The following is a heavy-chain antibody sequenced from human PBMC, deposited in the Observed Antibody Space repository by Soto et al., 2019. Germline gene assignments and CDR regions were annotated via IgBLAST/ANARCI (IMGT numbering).Heavy chain of an antibody. Sequence: VGSLRLSCAASGFTFSNYVMSWVRQAPGKGLEWVSSISGSGDNTYYADSVKGRFTISRDNSKNTLFLQMNSLRAEDTAVYYCAKLTLVLALGFDYWGQGTLVTVSS. D-gene: IGHD3-10*01. CDR3: AKLTLVLALGFDY. CDR2: ISGSGDNT. V-gene: IGHV3-23*01. J-gene: IGHJ4*02. CDR1: GFTFSNYV.